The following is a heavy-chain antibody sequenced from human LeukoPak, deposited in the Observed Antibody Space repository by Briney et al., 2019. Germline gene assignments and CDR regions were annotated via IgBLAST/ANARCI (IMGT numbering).Heavy chain of an antibody. CDR2: IFQGGGEI. J-gene: IGHJ6*04. CDR1: GFTFSTFA. D-gene: IGHD3-10*02. CDR3: AELGITMIGGV. Sequence: GGSLRLSCAASGFTFSTFAMIWVRQPPGKGLEWVSSIFQGGGEIHYADSVKGRFTISRDNAKNSLYLRMNSLRAEDTAVYYCAELGITMIGGVWGKGTTVTISS. V-gene: IGHV3-21*01.